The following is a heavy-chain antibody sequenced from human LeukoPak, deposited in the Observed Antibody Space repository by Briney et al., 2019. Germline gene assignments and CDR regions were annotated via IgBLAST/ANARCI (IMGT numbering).Heavy chain of an antibody. J-gene: IGHJ4*02. Sequence: GGSLRLSCAASGFTFSSYNMNCVPHAPGKGLEWVSSISSSSSYIYYADSGKGRFTISRANAKNSLYLQMNSLRAEDTAVYYCAREDLGSPFDYWGQGNLVTVSS. CDR2: ISSSSSYI. CDR1: GFTFSSYN. D-gene: IGHD1-26*01. V-gene: IGHV3-21*01. CDR3: AREDLGSPFDY.